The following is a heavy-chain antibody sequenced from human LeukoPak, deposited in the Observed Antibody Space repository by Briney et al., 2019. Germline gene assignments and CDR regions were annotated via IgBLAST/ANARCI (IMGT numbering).Heavy chain of an antibody. J-gene: IGHJ4*02. CDR2: ITLSSGII. Sequence: GGSLRLSCAASGFTFSNYNMNWVRQAPGKGLEWISYITLSSGIIYYADSVKGRFTISRDNAKNSLYLQMNSLRAEDTAVYYCARGTPYSSSWTVFDYWGLGTLVTVSS. CDR1: GFTFSNYN. CDR3: ARGTPYSSSWTVFDY. V-gene: IGHV3-48*01. D-gene: IGHD6-13*01.